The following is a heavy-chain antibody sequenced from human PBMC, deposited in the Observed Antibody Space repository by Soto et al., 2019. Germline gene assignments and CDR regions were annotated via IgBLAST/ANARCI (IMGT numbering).Heavy chain of an antibody. CDR3: ARDTRRIAAAGKYYYYGMDV. J-gene: IGHJ6*02. CDR1: GGTFSSYA. CDR2: IIPIFGTA. V-gene: IGHV1-69*13. Sequence: ASVKVSCKASGGTFSSYAISWVRQAPGQGLEWMGGIIPIFGTANYAQKFQGRVTITADESTSTAYMELSSLRSEDTAVYYCARDTRRIAAAGKYYYYGMDVWGQGTTVTVSS. D-gene: IGHD6-13*01.